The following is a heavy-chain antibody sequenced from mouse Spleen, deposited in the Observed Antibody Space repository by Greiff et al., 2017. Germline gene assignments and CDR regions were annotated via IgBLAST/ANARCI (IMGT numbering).Heavy chain of an antibody. V-gene: IGHV1-7*01. CDR1: GYTFTSYW. Sequence: VQLQQSGAELAKPGASVKMSCKASGYTFTSYWMHWVKQRPGQGLEWIGYINPSTGYTEYNQKFKDKATLTADKSSSTAYMQLSSLTSEDSAVYYCARGLGSSYDYAMDYWGQGTSVTVSS. CDR3: ARGLGSSYDYAMDY. J-gene: IGHJ4*01. CDR2: INPSTGYT. D-gene: IGHD1-1*01.